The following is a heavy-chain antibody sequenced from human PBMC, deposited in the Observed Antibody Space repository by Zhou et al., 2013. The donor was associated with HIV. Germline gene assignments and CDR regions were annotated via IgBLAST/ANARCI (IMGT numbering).Heavy chain of an antibody. D-gene: IGHD1-26*01. V-gene: IGHV1-69*12. Sequence: QVQLVQSGAEVKKPGSSVKVSCKASGGTFSSYAISWVRQAPGQGLEWMGGIIPIFGTANYAQKFQGRVTITADESTSTAYMELSSLRSEDTAVYYCARETSSGSYYYYYYMDVWGKGTTVTVSS. J-gene: IGHJ6*03. CDR3: ARETSSGSYYYYYYMDV. CDR1: GGTFSSYA. CDR2: IIPIFGTA.